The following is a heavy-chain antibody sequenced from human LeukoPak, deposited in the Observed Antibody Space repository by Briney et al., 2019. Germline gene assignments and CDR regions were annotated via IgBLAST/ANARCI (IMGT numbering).Heavy chain of an antibody. J-gene: IGHJ4*02. D-gene: IGHD3-9*01. CDR1: GFTFSSYS. CDR3: ASYDILTGYPLNDY. Sequence: GGSLRLSCAASGFTFSSYSMNWVRQAPGKGLEWVSSISSSSSYIYYADSVKGRFTISRGNAKNSLYLQMNSLRAEDTAVYYCASYDILTGYPLNDYWGQGTLVTVSS. V-gene: IGHV3-21*01. CDR2: ISSSSSYI.